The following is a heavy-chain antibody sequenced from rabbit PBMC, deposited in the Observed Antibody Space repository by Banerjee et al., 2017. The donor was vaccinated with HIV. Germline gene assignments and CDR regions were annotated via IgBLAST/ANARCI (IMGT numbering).Heavy chain of an antibody. Sequence: QLVQSWGGLVQPGGSLKVSCKASGFDFSTYYMSWVRQAPGKGLEWIGTIYAGNGRTYYASWVNGRFTVSSDNAQNTVDLQMNSLTVADTATYFCGRGSSAYYGTHLWGPGTLVT. J-gene: IGHJ4*01. CDR3: GRGSSAYYGTHL. V-gene: IGHV1S7*01. CDR1: GFDFSTYY. CDR2: IYAGNGRT. D-gene: IGHD1-1*01.